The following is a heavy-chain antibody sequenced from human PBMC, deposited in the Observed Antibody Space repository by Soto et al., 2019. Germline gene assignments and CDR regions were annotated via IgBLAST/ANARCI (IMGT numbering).Heavy chain of an antibody. CDR3: ARALPIAAAGMSGFDY. D-gene: IGHD6-13*01. CDR1: GYTFTSYG. V-gene: IGHV1-2*04. J-gene: IGHJ4*02. CDR2: ISANSGGT. Sequence: ASVKVSCKASGYTFTSYGISWVRQAPGQGLEWMGWISANSGGTNYAQKFQGWVTMTRDTSISTAYMELSRLRSDDTAVYYCARALPIAAAGMSGFDYWGQGTLVTVSS.